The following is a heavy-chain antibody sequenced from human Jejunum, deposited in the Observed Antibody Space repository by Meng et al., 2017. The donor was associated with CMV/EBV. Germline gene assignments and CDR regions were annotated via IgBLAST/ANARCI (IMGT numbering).Heavy chain of an antibody. CDR1: GFTFSTYQ. V-gene: IGHV3-48*03. Sequence: ASGFTFSTYQMNWVRQAPGKGLEWVSYISRSVSTIYYADSVKGRLTISRDNAQNSLYLQMNSLRVDDTGVYYCARGAGTSGEFDYWGQGTLVTVSS. J-gene: IGHJ4*02. CDR3: ARGAGTSGEFDY. CDR2: ISRSVSTI. D-gene: IGHD6-19*01.